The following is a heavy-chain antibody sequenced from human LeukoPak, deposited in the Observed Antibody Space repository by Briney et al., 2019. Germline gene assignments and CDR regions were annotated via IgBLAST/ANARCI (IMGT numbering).Heavy chain of an antibody. CDR3: ARVEHYDILTAYGAFDI. D-gene: IGHD3-9*01. Sequence: GGSLRLSCAASGFTFSSYAMHWVRQAPGKGLEWVAVISYDGSNKYYADSVKGRFTISRDNSKNTLYLQMNSLRAEDTAVYYCARVEHYDILTAYGAFDIWGQGTMVTVSS. V-gene: IGHV3-30-3*01. J-gene: IGHJ3*02. CDR1: GFTFSSYA. CDR2: ISYDGSNK.